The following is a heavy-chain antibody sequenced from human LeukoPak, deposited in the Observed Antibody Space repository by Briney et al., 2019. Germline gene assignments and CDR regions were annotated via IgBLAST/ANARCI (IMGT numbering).Heavy chain of an antibody. CDR2: ISYDGSNK. CDR1: GFTFSSHA. Sequence: GRSLRLPCAASGFTFSSHAMHWVRQAPGKGLEWVAVISYDGSNKYYTDSVKGRFTIPRDNSKNTLYLQMNSLRAEDTAVYYCARDKSGYVDAFDIWGQGTMVTVSS. CDR3: ARDKSGYVDAFDI. V-gene: IGHV3-30-3*01. D-gene: IGHD5-12*01. J-gene: IGHJ3*02.